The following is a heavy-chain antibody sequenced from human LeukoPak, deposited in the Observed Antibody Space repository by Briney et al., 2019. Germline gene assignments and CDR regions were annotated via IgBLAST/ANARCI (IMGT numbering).Heavy chain of an antibody. V-gene: IGHV1-18*01. D-gene: IGHD3-3*01. J-gene: IGHJ6*03. CDR2: ISDYNGNT. CDR3: ARFDSPYDFWSGYYSYYYYMDV. Sequence: ASVTVSCTASGYTFNSYGISWVRQAPGQGLEGMGWISDYNGNTNYAQTLQGRVTINKNTYKSKDYMELKSLRYDDTGGYYCARFDSPYDFWSGYYSYYYYMDVWGKGTTVTVSS. CDR1: GYTFNSYG.